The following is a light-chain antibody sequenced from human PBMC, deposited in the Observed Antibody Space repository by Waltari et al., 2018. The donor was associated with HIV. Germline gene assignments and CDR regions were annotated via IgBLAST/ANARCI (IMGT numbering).Light chain of an antibody. CDR3: SSYTSDYTYV. Sequence: QSALTQPASVSGSPGQSITISCTGTSSDVGGYNYVSWYQHHPGKAPKLLIYEVRNRPSGVSNRFSGPKSDTTASLTISGLQAEDEADYYCSSYTSDYTYVFGSGTEVTV. CDR1: SSDVGGYNY. J-gene: IGLJ1*01. CDR2: EVR. V-gene: IGLV2-14*01.